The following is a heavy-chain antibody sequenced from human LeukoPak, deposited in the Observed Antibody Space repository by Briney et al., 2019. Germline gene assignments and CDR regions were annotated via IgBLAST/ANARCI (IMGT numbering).Heavy chain of an antibody. CDR2: ISSSSSYI. CDR1: GFIFSSYA. V-gene: IGHV3-21*01. CDR3: ARESYGDYPIGDYYYGMDV. D-gene: IGHD4-17*01. J-gene: IGHJ6*02. Sequence: PGGSLRLSCAASGFIFSSYAMSWVRQAPGKGLEWVSSISSSSSYIYYADSVKGRFTISRDNAKNSLYLQMNSLRAEDTAVYYCARESYGDYPIGDYYYGMDVWGQGTTVTVSS.